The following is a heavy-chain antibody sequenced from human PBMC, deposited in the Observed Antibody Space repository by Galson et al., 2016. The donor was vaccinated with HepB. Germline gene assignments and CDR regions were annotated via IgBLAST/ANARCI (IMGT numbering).Heavy chain of an antibody. CDR2: IIPSFGTV. V-gene: IGHV1-69*13. J-gene: IGHJ3*02. D-gene: IGHD2-21*02. CDR3: ARSGVIVVVTALDI. Sequence: SVKVSCKASGGTFSSYGISWVRQAPGQGLEWMGRIIPSFGTVNYAQNFQGRVTITADESTSTAYMELSSLRSEDTAVYFCARSGVIVVVTALDIWGQGTMVTGSP. CDR1: GGTFSSYG.